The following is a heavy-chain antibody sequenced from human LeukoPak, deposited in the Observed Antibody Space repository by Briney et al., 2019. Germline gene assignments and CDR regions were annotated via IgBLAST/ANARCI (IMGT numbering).Heavy chain of an antibody. Sequence: GGSLRLSCAASGFTFSSYAMSWVRQAPGKGLEWVSAISGSGGTSTYYADSVKGRFTISRDNSKNTLYLQMNSLRAEDTAVYYCANSAAVGTFYWGQGTLVTVSS. J-gene: IGHJ4*02. D-gene: IGHD6-13*01. CDR1: GFTFSSYA. V-gene: IGHV3-23*01. CDR3: ANSAAVGTFY. CDR2: ISGSGGTST.